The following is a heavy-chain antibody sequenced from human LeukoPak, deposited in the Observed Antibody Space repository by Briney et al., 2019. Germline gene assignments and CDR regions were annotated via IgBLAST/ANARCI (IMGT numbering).Heavy chain of an antibody. CDR3: ARATRIYSSGWYYSFDY. V-gene: IGHV3-74*01. D-gene: IGHD6-19*01. CDR2: INVDGSGA. J-gene: IGHJ4*02. Sequence: AGGSLRLSCAASGFTFSTYWMHWVRQAPGKGLVWVSHINVDGSGASYADSVKGRFTISRDNAKNTLYLHTNSLRAEDTAVYYCARATRIYSSGWYYSFDYWGQGTLVTVSS. CDR1: GFTFSTYW.